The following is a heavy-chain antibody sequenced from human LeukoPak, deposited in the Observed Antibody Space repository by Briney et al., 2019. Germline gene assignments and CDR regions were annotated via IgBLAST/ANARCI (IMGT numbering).Heavy chain of an antibody. CDR3: ARGLTYSSSWYGYYFDY. D-gene: IGHD6-13*01. Sequence: SQTLSLTCTVSGGSISSGSYYWSWIRQPAGKGLEWIGRIYTSGSTNYNPSLKSRVTISVDTSKNQFSLKLSSVTAADTAVYYCARGLTYSSSWYGYYFDYWGQGTLVTVSS. J-gene: IGHJ4*02. V-gene: IGHV4-61*02. CDR1: GGSISSGSYY. CDR2: IYTSGST.